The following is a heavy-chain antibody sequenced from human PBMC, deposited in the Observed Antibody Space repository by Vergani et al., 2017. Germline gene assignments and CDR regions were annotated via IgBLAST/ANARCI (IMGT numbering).Heavy chain of an antibody. Sequence: EVQLVESGGGLVQPGRSLRLSCAASGFTFDDYAMHWVRQAPGKGLEWVSGISWNSGSIGYADSVKGRFTISRDNAKNSLYLQMNSLRAEDTDLYYCAKDHYDFWSGYPNLSPFDLWGRGTLVTVSS. CDR3: AKDHYDFWSGYPNLSPFDL. CDR2: ISWNSGSI. V-gene: IGHV3-9*01. J-gene: IGHJ2*01. D-gene: IGHD3-3*01. CDR1: GFTFDDYA.